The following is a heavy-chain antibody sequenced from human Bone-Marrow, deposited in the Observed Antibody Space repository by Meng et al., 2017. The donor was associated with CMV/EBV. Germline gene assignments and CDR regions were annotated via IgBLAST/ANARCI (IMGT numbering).Heavy chain of an antibody. CDR3: ARDRNGAWYFDY. D-gene: IGHD1-1*01. Sequence: SCKDSGGTFSSYAIGWVRQAPGQGLEWMGGIIPIFGTANYAQKFQGRVTITTDESTSTAYMELSSLRSEDTAVYYCARDRNGAWYFDYWGQGTLVTVSS. CDR1: GGTFSSYA. CDR2: IIPIFGTA. V-gene: IGHV1-69*05. J-gene: IGHJ4*02.